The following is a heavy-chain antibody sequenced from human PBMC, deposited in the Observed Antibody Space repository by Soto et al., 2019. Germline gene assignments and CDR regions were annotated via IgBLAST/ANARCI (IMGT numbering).Heavy chain of an antibody. Sequence: SETLSLTCAVSGGSFTSNNWWTWVRQPPGQGLEWIGEIYRTGSTNYNPSLKSRVTISLDKSENQFSLKGTSLTAADTAVYYCASRDPGTSVDYWGQGTLVTVSS. CDR2: IYRTGST. CDR3: ASRDPGTSVDY. CDR1: GGSFTSNNW. V-gene: IGHV4-4*02. D-gene: IGHD1-7*01. J-gene: IGHJ4*02.